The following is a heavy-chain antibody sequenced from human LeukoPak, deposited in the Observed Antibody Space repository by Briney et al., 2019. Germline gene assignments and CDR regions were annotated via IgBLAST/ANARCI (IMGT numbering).Heavy chain of an antibody. J-gene: IGHJ4*02. Sequence: ASVKVSCKASGYTFTGYYMHWVRQAPGQGLEWMGWINPNSGGTNYAQKFQGRVTMTRDTSISTAYMELSRLRSDDTAVYYCARDNFQYSSDWSDFDYWGQGTLVTVSS. CDR3: ARDNFQYSSDWSDFDY. V-gene: IGHV1-2*02. CDR2: INPNSGGT. CDR1: GYTFTGYY. D-gene: IGHD6-19*01.